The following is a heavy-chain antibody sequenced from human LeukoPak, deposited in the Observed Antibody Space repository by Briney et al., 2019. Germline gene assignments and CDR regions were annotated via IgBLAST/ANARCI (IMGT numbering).Heavy chain of an antibody. V-gene: IGHV1-2*02. Sequence: ASVKVSCKASGYTFTGYYMHWVRQAPGQGLEWMGWINPNSGGTNYAQKFQGRVTMTTDTSIRTAYMELSRLRSDDTAVYYCARHVGCDSASCLRYGLDAWGQGTTVTVSS. CDR2: INPNSGGT. J-gene: IGHJ6*02. D-gene: IGHD2-2*01. CDR3: ARHVGCDSASCLRYGLDA. CDR1: GYTFTGYY.